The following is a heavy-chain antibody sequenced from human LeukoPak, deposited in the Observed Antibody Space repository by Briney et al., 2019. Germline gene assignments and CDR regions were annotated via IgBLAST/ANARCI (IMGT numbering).Heavy chain of an antibody. CDR2: ISAYNGNT. Sequence: GASVKVSCKASGYTFTSYGISWVRQAPGQGLEWMGWISAYNGNTNYAQKLQGRVTMTADTSTSTAYKELRSLRSDDTAVYYCARVGYKAVAGTGTYYFDYWGQGTLVTVSS. J-gene: IGHJ4*02. V-gene: IGHV1-18*01. CDR1: GYTFTSYG. D-gene: IGHD6-19*01. CDR3: ARVGYKAVAGTGTYYFDY.